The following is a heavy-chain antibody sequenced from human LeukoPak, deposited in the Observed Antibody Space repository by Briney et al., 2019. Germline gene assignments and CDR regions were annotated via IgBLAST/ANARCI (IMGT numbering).Heavy chain of an antibody. CDR3: ARASLYCSGGTCYEVWFDP. Sequence: GGSLRLSCAASXXTFSSYGMNWVRQAPGXXXXXVSYISSSSGTIYYADSVRGRFTISRDNAKNSLYLQMNSLRDEDTAVYYCARASLYCSGGTCYEVWFDPWGQGTLVTVSS. CDR1: XXTFSSYG. D-gene: IGHD2-15*01. J-gene: IGHJ5*02. CDR2: ISSSSGTI. V-gene: IGHV3-48*02.